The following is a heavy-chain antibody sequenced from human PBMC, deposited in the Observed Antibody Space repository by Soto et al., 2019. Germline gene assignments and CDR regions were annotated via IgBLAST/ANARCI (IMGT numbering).Heavy chain of an antibody. CDR1: GFTFSSYS. Sequence: EVQLVESGGGLVKPGGSLRLSCAASGFTFSSYSMNWVRQAPGKGLERVSSISSSSSYIYYAESVKGRFTITRANAKNSLYPKMNSLRAEDTPVYYCARVGWGSGSYSSYYGYMDVWGKGTTVTVSS. D-gene: IGHD3-10*01. V-gene: IGHV3-21*01. J-gene: IGHJ6*03. CDR3: ARVGWGSGSYSSYYGYMDV. CDR2: ISSSSSYI.